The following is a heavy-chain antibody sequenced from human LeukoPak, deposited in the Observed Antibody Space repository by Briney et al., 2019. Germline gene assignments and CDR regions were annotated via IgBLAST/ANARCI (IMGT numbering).Heavy chain of an antibody. CDR2: IKQDGSEK. Sequence: PGGSLRLSCAASGFTFSSYWMSWVRQAPGKGLEGVANIKQDGSEKYYVDSVKGRFTISRDNAKNSLYLQMNSLRAEDTAVYYCASSYYFDAFDIWGQGTMVTVSS. CDR1: GFTFSSYW. CDR3: ASSYYFDAFDI. D-gene: IGHD3-10*01. V-gene: IGHV3-7*01. J-gene: IGHJ3*02.